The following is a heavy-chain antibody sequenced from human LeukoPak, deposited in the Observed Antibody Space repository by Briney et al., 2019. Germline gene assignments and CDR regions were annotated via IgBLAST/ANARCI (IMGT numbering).Heavy chain of an antibody. D-gene: IGHD6-13*01. CDR2: IKQDGSEK. J-gene: IGHJ5*02. CDR3: AREISSWYRTEGRFDP. V-gene: IGHV3-7*01. CDR1: GFTFSNYW. Sequence: GRSLRLSCAASGFTFSNYWMTWVRQAPGKGLEWVANIKQDGSEKYYLDSVRGRFTISRDNAKNSLYLQMNSLRVGDTAAYYCAREISSWYRTEGRFDPWGQGTLVTVSS.